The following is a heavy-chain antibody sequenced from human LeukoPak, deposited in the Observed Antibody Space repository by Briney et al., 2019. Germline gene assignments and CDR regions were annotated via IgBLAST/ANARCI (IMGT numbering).Heavy chain of an antibody. V-gene: IGHV3-23*01. J-gene: IGHJ6*02. CDR1: GFTFSSYA. CDR2: ISGSGGST. Sequence: SGGSLRLSCAASGFTFSSYAMSWVRQAPGKGLEWVSAISGSGGSTYYADSVKGRFTISRDNSKNTLCLQMNSLRAEDTAVYYCAKACSGGSCYSENYYYYGMDVWGQGTTVTVSS. D-gene: IGHD2-15*01. CDR3: AKACSGGSCYSENYYYYGMDV.